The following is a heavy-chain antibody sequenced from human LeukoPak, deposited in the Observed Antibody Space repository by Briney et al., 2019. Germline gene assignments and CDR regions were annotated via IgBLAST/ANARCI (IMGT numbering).Heavy chain of an antibody. CDR1: GGSISSYY. J-gene: IGHJ4*02. D-gene: IGHD6-13*01. CDR2: IYYSGST. CDR3: ARGQQLGLDY. V-gene: IGHV4-59*01. Sequence: SETLSLTRTVSGGSISSYYRSWIRQPPGKGLEWIGYIYYSGSTNYNPSLKSRVTISVDTSKNQFSLKLSSVTAADTAVYYCARGQQLGLDYWGQGTLVTVSS.